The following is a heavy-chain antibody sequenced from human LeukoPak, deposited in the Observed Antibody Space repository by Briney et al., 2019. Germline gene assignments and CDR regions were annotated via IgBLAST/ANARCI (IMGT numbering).Heavy chain of an antibody. CDR3: ARGYYDILTGYYPFDY. Sequence: SETLSLTCTVSGGSVSSGSYYWSWIRQPPGKGLEWIGYIYYSGSTNYNPSLKSRVTISVDTSKSQFSLKLSSVTAADTAVYYCARGYYDILTGYYPFDYWGQGTLVTVSS. V-gene: IGHV4-61*01. CDR2: IYYSGST. D-gene: IGHD3-9*01. J-gene: IGHJ4*02. CDR1: GGSVSSGSYY.